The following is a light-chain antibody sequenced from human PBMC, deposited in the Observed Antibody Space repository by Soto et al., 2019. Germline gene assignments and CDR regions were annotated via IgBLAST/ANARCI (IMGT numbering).Light chain of an antibody. CDR3: QQYYNWPFT. Sequence: EIVMTQSPATLSVSPGERATLSCRASQSVRTDLAWYQQKPGQAPRLLIYGASTRATGVPGRFSGSGSGTEFTLTISSLQSEDFAFYHCQQYYNWPFTFGGGTKVDIK. V-gene: IGKV3-15*01. CDR2: GAS. CDR1: QSVRTD. J-gene: IGKJ4*01.